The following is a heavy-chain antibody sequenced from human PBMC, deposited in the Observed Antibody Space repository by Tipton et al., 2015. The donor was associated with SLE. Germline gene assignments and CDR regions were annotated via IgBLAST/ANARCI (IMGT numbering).Heavy chain of an antibody. J-gene: IGHJ3*02. Sequence: TLSLTCSVSNGSIGSDYWTWIRQPPGKGLEWIGYKYYSGGTNSNPSLRSRVTISIDVSKNQFSLTLSSVTAADTAVYYCARELMVGRGLSRRDAFDIWGQGAMVTVSS. CDR3: ARELMVGRGLSRRDAFDI. CDR1: NGSIGSDY. V-gene: IGHV4-59*01. CDR2: KYYSGGT. D-gene: IGHD3-10*01.